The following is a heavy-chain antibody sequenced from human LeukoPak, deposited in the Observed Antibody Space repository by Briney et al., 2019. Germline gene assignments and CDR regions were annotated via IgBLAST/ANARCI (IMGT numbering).Heavy chain of an antibody. D-gene: IGHD6-13*01. V-gene: IGHV3-43*01. Sequence: GGSLRLSCAASGFTFDDYTMPWVRQAPGKGLEWVSLISWDGGSTYYADSVKGRFTISRDNSKNSLYLQMNSLRTEDTALYYCAEVAAAGAPGAYYGMDVWGQGTTVTVSS. CDR2: ISWDGGST. CDR3: AEVAAAGAPGAYYGMDV. J-gene: IGHJ6*02. CDR1: GFTFDDYT.